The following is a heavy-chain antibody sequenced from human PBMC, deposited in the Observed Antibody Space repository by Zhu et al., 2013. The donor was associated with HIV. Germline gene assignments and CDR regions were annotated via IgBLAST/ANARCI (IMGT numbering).Heavy chain of an antibody. Sequence: QVQLVQSGAEVKKPGSSVKVSCKASGGTFSSYAISWVRQAPGQGLEWMGGIIPIFGTANYAQKFQGRVTITADESTSTAYMELSSLRSEDTAVYYCGTWERGYCSSTSCPHFDQDYYGMDVWGQGTTVTVSS. CDR1: GGTFSSYA. CDR3: GTWERGYCSSTSCPHFDQDYYGMDV. J-gene: IGHJ6*02. CDR2: IIPIFGTA. V-gene: IGHV1-69*01. D-gene: IGHD2-2*01.